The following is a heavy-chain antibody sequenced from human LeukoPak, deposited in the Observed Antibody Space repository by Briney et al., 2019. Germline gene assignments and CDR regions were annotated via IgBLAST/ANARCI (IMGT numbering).Heavy chain of an antibody. CDR1: GFTFSSYG. CDR2: ISDSGGST. CDR3: ARGMTDYYYGSGNEVDY. Sequence: GGSLRLSCAASGFTFSSYGMSWVRQAPGKGLEWVSGISDSGGSTYYADSVKGRFTISRDNAKNSLYLQMNSLRAEDTAVYYCARGMTDYYYGSGNEVDYWGQGTLVTVSS. V-gene: IGHV3-23*01. J-gene: IGHJ4*02. D-gene: IGHD3-10*01.